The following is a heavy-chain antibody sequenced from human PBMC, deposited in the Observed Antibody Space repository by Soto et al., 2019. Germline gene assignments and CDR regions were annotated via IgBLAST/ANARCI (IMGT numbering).Heavy chain of an antibody. CDR1: GGSISRGGYS. V-gene: IGHV4-30-2*01. D-gene: IGHD2-15*01. CDR3: ARVRGCSGGSCYDVWFDP. Sequence: QLQLQESGSGLVKPSQTLSLTCAVSGGSISRGGYSWSWIRQPPGKGLEWMGYIYHSGSTYYNPSLQSRVTISVDRSKNQFSLKLSSVTAADTAVYYCARVRGCSGGSCYDVWFDPWGQGTLVTVSS. CDR2: IYHSGST. J-gene: IGHJ5*02.